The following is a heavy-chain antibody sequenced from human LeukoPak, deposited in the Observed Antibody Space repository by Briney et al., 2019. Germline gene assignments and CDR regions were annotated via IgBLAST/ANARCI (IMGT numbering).Heavy chain of an antibody. V-gene: IGHV3-66*01. CDR1: GLTVSNNY. CDR3: ARDKDA. CDR2: IYSDGTT. J-gene: IGHJ5*02. Sequence: GGSLRLSCVVSGLTVSNNYMSWVRQAPGKGLEWVSVIYSDGTTRNADSVKGRFTISRDNSKNTVYLQMDSLRAEDTAVYYCARDKDAWGQGTLVTASS.